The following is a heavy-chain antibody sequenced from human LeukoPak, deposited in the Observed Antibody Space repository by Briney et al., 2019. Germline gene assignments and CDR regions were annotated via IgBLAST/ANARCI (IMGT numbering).Heavy chain of an antibody. V-gene: IGHV3-7*02. CDR3: ARRSAPAAFDI. Sequence: GGSLRLSCAASGFTFSSYWMTWVRQASGKGLEWVAKIKQDGSEKYYGDSVKGRFTISRDNAKNSLYLQMNSLRDDDTAVYYCARRSAPAAFDIWGQGTMVTVSS. CDR2: IKQDGSEK. J-gene: IGHJ3*02. CDR1: GFTFSSYW.